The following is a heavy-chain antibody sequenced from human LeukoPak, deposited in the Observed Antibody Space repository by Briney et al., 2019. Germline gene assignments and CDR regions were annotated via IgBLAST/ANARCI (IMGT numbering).Heavy chain of an antibody. Sequence: PGGSLRLSCAASGFAFGNAWMSWVRQAPGKGLEWVGRVKNNTDGGSTDYAAPVKGRFTISRDDSKNTLFLQMNTLKTEDTAMYYCTSDDPVNRSWGQGTLVTVSS. CDR1: GFAFGNAW. D-gene: IGHD2/OR15-2a*01. CDR3: TSDDPVNRS. J-gene: IGHJ4*02. V-gene: IGHV3-15*01. CDR2: VKNNTDGGST.